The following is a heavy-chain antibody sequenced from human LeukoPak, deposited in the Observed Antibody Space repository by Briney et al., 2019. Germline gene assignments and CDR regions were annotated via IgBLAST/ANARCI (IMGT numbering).Heavy chain of an antibody. CDR1: GGSISSSYYY. CDR3: ARGRPDSGQGT. V-gene: IGHV4-39*01. CDR2: IYYSGST. D-gene: IGHD1-26*01. J-gene: IGHJ5*02. Sequence: SETLSLTCTVSGGSISSSYYYSDWLRQPPGKGLEWLGSIYYSGSTYYNPSLKSRVTISVDTSKNQFSLKLNSVTAADTAMYYCARGRPDSGQGTWGQGTLVTVSS.